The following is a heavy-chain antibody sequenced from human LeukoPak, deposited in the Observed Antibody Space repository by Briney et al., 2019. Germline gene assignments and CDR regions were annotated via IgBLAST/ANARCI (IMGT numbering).Heavy chain of an antibody. V-gene: IGHV1-69*06. D-gene: IGHD5-18*01. Sequence: GSSVKVSCKASGGTFSSYAISWVRQAPGQGLEWMGGIIPIFGTTNYAQKFRDRVTITADKSTSTAYMELSSLRSEDTAVYYCARHPLDTFMVGAFDIWGQGTMVTVSS. CDR3: ARHPLDTFMVGAFDI. J-gene: IGHJ3*02. CDR1: GGTFSSYA. CDR2: IIPIFGTT.